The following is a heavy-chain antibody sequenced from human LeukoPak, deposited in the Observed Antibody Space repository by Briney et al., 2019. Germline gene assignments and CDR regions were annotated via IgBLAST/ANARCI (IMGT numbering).Heavy chain of an antibody. Sequence: PGGSLRLSCAASGFTFSSYGMHWVRQAPGKGLEWVAFIRYDGSNKYYADSVKGRFTISRDNPKNTLYLQMNSLRAEDTAVYYCANFGEGYCSSTSCYSLHYYYYMDVWGKGTTVTVSS. D-gene: IGHD2-2*01. J-gene: IGHJ6*03. CDR1: GFTFSSYG. CDR3: ANFGEGYCSSTSCYSLHYYYYMDV. V-gene: IGHV3-30*02. CDR2: IRYDGSNK.